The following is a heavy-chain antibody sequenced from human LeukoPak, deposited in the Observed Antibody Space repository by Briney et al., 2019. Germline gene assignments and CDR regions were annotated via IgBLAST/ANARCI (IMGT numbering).Heavy chain of an antibody. CDR2: INHSGST. Sequence: SETLSLTCAVYGGSFSGYYWSWIRRPPGKGLEWIGEINHSGSTNYNPSLKSRVTISVDTSKNQFSLKLSSVTAADTAVYYCARGKRVTTIRYFDYWGQGTLVTVSS. V-gene: IGHV4-34*01. CDR1: GGSFSGYY. D-gene: IGHD4-11*01. CDR3: ARGKRVTTIRYFDY. J-gene: IGHJ4*02.